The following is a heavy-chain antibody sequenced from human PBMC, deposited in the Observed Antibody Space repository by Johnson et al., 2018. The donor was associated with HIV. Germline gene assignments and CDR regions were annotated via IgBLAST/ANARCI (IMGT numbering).Heavy chain of an antibody. CDR2: ISYDGSNK. CDR3: ARDQEDAFHI. V-gene: IGHV3-30*03. CDR1: GFTFSDHY. Sequence: QVQLVESGGGLVQPGGSLRLSCAASGFTFSDHYIDWVRQAPGKGLEWVAVISYDGSNKYYADSVKGRFTISRDNSKNTLYLQMNSLRAEDTAVYYCARDQEDAFHIWGQGTVVTVSS. J-gene: IGHJ3*02.